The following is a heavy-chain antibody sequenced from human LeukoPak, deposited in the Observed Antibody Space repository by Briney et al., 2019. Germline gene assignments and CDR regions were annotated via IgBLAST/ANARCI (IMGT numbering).Heavy chain of an antibody. CDR1: GFTSSNDW. Sequence: GGSLRLSYAASGFTSSNDWMSWVGQAPGKGLEWVANIKYDGSEKHYADCVEGRFTISRDNSKSSLYLQMNSLRVDDTAVYYCARDVCGGYYDWGQGILVTVSS. D-gene: IGHD1-26*01. CDR2: IKYDGSEK. J-gene: IGHJ4*02. V-gene: IGHV3-7*01. CDR3: ARDVCGGYYD.